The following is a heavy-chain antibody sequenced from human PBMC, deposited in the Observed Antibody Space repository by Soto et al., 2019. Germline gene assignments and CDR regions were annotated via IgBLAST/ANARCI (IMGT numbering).Heavy chain of an antibody. CDR3: AKVLWFGDHTGGMDV. J-gene: IGHJ6*02. V-gene: IGHV3-30*18. D-gene: IGHD3-10*01. CDR2: ISYDGSNK. CDR1: GFTFSSYG. Sequence: QVQLVESGGGVVQPGRSLRLSCAASGFTFSSYGMHWVRQAPGKGLEWVAVISYDGSNKYYADSVKGRFTISRDNSKNTLYLQMNRLRAEDTAVYYCAKVLWFGDHTGGMDVWGQGTTVTVSS.